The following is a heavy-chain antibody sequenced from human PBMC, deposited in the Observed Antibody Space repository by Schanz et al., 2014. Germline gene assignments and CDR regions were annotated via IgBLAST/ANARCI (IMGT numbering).Heavy chain of an antibody. Sequence: QVQLVESGGGVVQPGGSLRLSCVASGFIFRNYDMHWVRQSPGKGLESVALIRRDEKSIYYGDSVKGRVTISRDNSKDTRHLQMHSLRPEDTAVYYCAKLAGGVGASSRAIDSWGQGTLVTISS. CDR3: AKLAGGVGASSRAIDS. CDR2: IRRDEKSI. D-gene: IGHD1-26*01. J-gene: IGHJ4*02. CDR1: GFIFRNYD. V-gene: IGHV3-30*02.